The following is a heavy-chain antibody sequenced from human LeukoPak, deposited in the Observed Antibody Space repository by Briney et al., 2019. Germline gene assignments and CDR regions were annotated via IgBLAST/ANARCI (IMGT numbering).Heavy chain of an antibody. CDR1: GGTFSSYA. D-gene: IGHD2-2*01. CDR3: ARGPDIVVVPAAVYYYYYGMDV. V-gene: IGHV1-69*13. CDR2: IIPIFGTA. J-gene: IGHJ6*02. Sequence: SVKVSCKASGGTFSSYAISWVRQAPGQGLEWMGGIIPIFGTANYAQKLQGRVTITADESTSTAYMELSSLRSEDTAVYYCARGPDIVVVPAAVYYYYYGMDVWGQGTTVTVSS.